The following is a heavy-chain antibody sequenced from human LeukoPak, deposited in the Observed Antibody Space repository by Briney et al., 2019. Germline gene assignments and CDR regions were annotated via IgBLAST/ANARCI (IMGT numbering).Heavy chain of an antibody. J-gene: IGHJ4*02. CDR3: ARDQYYYDSSGYFHSLDD. V-gene: IGHV4-4*07. CDR2: IYTSGST. D-gene: IGHD3-22*01. CDR1: GGSISSYY. Sequence: SETLSLTCTVSGGSISSYYWSWIRQPAGKGLEWIGRIYTSGSTNYNPSLKSRVTMSVDTSKNQFSLQLSSVTAADTDVYYCARDQYYYDSSGYFHSLDDWGQGTLVTVSS.